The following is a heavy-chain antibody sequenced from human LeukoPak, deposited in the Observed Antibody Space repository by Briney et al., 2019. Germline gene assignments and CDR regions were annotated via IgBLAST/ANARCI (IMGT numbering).Heavy chain of an antibody. V-gene: IGHV3-30-3*01. Sequence: GGSLRLSCAASGFTFSSYAMHWVRQAPGKGLEWVAVISYDGSNKYYADSVKGRFTIPRDNSKNTLYLQMNSLRAEDTAVYYCARDRASTYYDFWSGPGWFDPWGQGTLVTVSS. CDR1: GFTFSSYA. CDR2: ISYDGSNK. D-gene: IGHD3-3*01. J-gene: IGHJ5*02. CDR3: ARDRASTYYDFWSGPGWFDP.